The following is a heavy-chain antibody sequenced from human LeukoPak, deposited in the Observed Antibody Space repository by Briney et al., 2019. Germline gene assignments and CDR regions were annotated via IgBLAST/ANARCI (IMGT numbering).Heavy chain of an antibody. D-gene: IGHD3-22*01. V-gene: IGHV4-4*07. Sequence: SETLSLTCTVSGGSIGSYYWSWIRQPAGKGLEWIGRIYTSGSTNYNPSLKSRVTISVDTSKNQFSLKLSSVTAADTAVYYCARLTMIVVSSPAFDIWGQGTMVTVSS. CDR1: GGSIGSYY. J-gene: IGHJ3*02. CDR3: ARLTMIVVSSPAFDI. CDR2: IYTSGST.